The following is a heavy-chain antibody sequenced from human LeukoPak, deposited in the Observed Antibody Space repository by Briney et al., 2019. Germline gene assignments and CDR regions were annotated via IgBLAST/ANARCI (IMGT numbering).Heavy chain of an antibody. J-gene: IGHJ4*02. CDR3: ASDNVDVTMISFDF. D-gene: IGHD3-22*01. CDR1: GFTFSDYY. Sequence: PGGSLRLSCAASGFTFSDYYMSWIRQAPGKGLEWVSYISSRGTNIYYADSVKGRFTISRDDAKKLLYLQMISLRAEDTAVYYCASDNVDVTMISFDFWGRGTLVTVSS. CDR2: ISSRGTNI. V-gene: IGHV3-11*01.